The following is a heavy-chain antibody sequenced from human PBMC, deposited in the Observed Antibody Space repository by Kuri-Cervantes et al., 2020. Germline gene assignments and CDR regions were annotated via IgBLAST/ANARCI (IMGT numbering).Heavy chain of an antibody. CDR1: GFAFSSYS. CDR2: ISSSSSYI. Sequence: GESLKISCAASGFAFSSYSMNWVRQAPGKGLEWVSSISSSSSYIYYADSVKGRFTISRDNAKNSLYLQMNSLRAEDTAVYYCARGSITMIVVYYYWGQGTLVTVSS. J-gene: IGHJ4*02. V-gene: IGHV3-21*01. D-gene: IGHD3-22*01. CDR3: ARGSITMIVVYYY.